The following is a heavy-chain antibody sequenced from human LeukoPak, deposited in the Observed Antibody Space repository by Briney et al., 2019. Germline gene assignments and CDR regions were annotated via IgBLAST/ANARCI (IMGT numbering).Heavy chain of an antibody. CDR2: INTNTGNP. J-gene: IGHJ3*02. CDR3: ARTCSGGTCYGVFDI. D-gene: IGHD2-15*01. CDR1: GYTFSSYV. V-gene: IGHV7-4-1*02. Sequence: ASVKVSCKASGYTFSSYVINWVRQAPGQGLEWMGWINTNTGNPTYVQGFTGRFGFSLDTSVSTAYLQISSLKAEDTAVYYCARTCSGGTCYGVFDIWGQGTMVSVSS.